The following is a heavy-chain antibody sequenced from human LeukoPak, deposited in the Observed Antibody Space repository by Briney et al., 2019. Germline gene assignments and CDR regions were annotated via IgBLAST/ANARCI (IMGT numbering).Heavy chain of an antibody. Sequence: ASVKVSCKASGYIFTDYYMHWVRQAPGQELGWMGRINPNSGGTNYAQKFQGRVTMTRDTSISTAYTELSSLRSEDTATYYCASSTVTILKTPSVFDYWGQGTLVTVSS. V-gene: IGHV1/OR15-1*01. CDR1: GYIFTDYY. D-gene: IGHD4-17*01. CDR3: ASSTVTILKTPSVFDY. CDR2: INPNSGGT. J-gene: IGHJ4*02.